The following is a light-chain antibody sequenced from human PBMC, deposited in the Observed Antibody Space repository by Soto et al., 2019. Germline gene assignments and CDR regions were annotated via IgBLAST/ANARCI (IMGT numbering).Light chain of an antibody. CDR2: AVT. Sequence: QAALTQPPATARSPRQSATISCNGTSSDAGGYNYVSWFQQHPGIAPKLMIYAVTERPSGVLDSFPGYKSGKKASLTVCGLQAEDEADYSSCSYAGSNNFYAFGNGTK. V-gene: IGLV2-8*01. CDR1: SSDAGGYNY. CDR3: CSYAGSNNFYA. J-gene: IGLJ1*01.